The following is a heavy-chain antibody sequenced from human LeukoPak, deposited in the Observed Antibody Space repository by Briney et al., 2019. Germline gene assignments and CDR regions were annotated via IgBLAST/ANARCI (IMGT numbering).Heavy chain of an antibody. CDR3: AREPSGWYVDY. J-gene: IGHJ4*02. CDR1: GFTFSSYA. Sequence: GGSLRLSCAASGFTFSSYAMSWVRQAPGKGLEWVAYISGSSNYINYADSVKGRFTISRDNAKTSVYLQMNSLRAEDTAVYYCAREPSGWYVDYWGQGTLVTVS. D-gene: IGHD6-19*01. V-gene: IGHV3-21*01. CDR2: ISGSSNYI.